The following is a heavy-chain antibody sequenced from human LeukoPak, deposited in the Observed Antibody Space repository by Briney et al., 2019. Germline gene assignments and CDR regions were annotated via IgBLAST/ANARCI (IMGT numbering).Heavy chain of an antibody. CDR1: GYTFTSYY. CDR2: INPSGGRT. J-gene: IGHJ4*02. D-gene: IGHD3-10*01. CDR3: ATTSYYYGSGPRALDY. Sequence: ASVKVSCKASGYTFTSYYMHWVRQAPGQGLEWMGIINPSGGRTSYAQKFQGRVTMTRDTSTSTVYMELSSLRSKDTAVYYCATTSYYYGSGPRALDYWGQGTLVTVSS. V-gene: IGHV1-46*01.